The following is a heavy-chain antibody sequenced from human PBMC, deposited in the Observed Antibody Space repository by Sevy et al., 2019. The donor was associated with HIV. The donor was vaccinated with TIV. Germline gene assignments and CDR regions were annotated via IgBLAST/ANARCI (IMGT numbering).Heavy chain of an antibody. D-gene: IGHD2-8*02. J-gene: IGHJ4*02. CDR2: IYYSGST. V-gene: IGHV4-39*01. CDR1: GVSISSSSYY. CDR3: ASPLLYWLY. Sequence: SETLSLTCTVSGVSISSSSYYWGWIRQPPGKGLEWIGSIYYSGSTYYNPSLKSRVTIPVDTSKNQFSLKLSSVTAADTAVYYCASPLLYWLYWGQGTLVTVSS.